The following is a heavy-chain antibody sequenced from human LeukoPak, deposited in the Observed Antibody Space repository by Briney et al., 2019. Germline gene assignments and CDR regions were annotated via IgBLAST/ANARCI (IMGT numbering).Heavy chain of an antibody. CDR1: GYTLTELS. CDR3: ATETLRNSGSYYFDY. Sequence: ASVNVSCKVSGYTLTELSMHWVRQAPGKGLEWMGGFDPEDGETIYAQKFQGRVTMTEDTSTDTAYMELSSLRSEGMAVYYCATETLRNSGSYYFDYWGQGTLVTVSS. CDR2: FDPEDGET. V-gene: IGHV1-24*01. J-gene: IGHJ4*02. D-gene: IGHD1-26*01.